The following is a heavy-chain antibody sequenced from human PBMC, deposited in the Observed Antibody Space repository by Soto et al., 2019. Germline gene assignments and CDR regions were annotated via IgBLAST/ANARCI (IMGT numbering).Heavy chain of an antibody. CDR3: TTQIPTGFDI. CDR2: IKSKSYGWTT. CDR1: GFTFSNAW. Sequence: GGSLRLSCAASGFTFSNAWMNWVRQAAGKGLEWVCRIKSKSYGWTTEYAAPVIGRFTISRDVSRNTLYLQMDILKTEDTAVYYCTTQIPTGFDIWGQGTMVTVSS. J-gene: IGHJ3*02. D-gene: IGHD2-8*02. V-gene: IGHV3-15*07.